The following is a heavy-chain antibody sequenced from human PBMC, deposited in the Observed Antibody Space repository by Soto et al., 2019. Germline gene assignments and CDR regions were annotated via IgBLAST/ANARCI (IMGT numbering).Heavy chain of an antibody. CDR1: GFNFGAYT. V-gene: IGHV3-21*01. Sequence: EVQLVESGGGLVKPGGSLRLSCEASGFNFGAYTMNWFRQTPGKGPQWVSSISSSTNFIYYADSVKGRFTIARDNARASLFLQINSLRAEDTAIYYCATTYPYNYGGAEGFDMWGQGTMVTVSS. J-gene: IGHJ3*02. CDR2: ISSSTNFI. D-gene: IGHD5-18*01. CDR3: ATTYPYNYGGAEGFDM.